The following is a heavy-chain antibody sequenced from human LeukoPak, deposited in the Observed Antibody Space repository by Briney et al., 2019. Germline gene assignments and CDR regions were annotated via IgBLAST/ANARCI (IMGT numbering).Heavy chain of an antibody. D-gene: IGHD5-18*01. V-gene: IGHV1-18*04. J-gene: IGHJ4*02. CDR2: ISAYNGNT. CDR3: ARSSALIQLSLDY. Sequence: GESLKISCKASGYSFTNYWIGWVRQMPGKGLEWMGWISAYNGNTNYAQKLQGRVTMTTDTSTSTAYMELRSLRSADTAVYYCARSSALIQLSLDYWGQGTLVTVSS. CDR1: GYSFTNYW.